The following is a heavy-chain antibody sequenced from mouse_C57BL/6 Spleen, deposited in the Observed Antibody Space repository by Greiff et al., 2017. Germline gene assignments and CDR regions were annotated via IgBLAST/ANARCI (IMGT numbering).Heavy chain of an antibody. V-gene: IGHV1-69*01. CDR1: GYTFTSYW. CDR3: ASSSSYYFDY. Sequence: VQLQQPGAELVMPGASVKLSCKASGYTFTSYWMHWVQQRPGQGLEWIGEIDPSDSYTNYNQKFKGKSTLTVDKSSSTAYMQLSSLTSEDSAVYYCASSSSYYFDYWGQGTTLTVSS. D-gene: IGHD1-1*01. J-gene: IGHJ2*01. CDR2: IDPSDSYT.